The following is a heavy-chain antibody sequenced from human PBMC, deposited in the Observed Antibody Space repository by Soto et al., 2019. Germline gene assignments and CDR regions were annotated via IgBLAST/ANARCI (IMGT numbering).Heavy chain of an antibody. CDR1: GGSFSGYY. D-gene: IGHD2-15*01. V-gene: IGHV4-34*01. J-gene: IGHJ5*02. CDR2: INHSGST. Sequence: SETLSLTCAVYGGSFSGYYWSWIRQPPGKGLEWIGEINHSGSTNYNPSLKSRVTISVDTSKNQFSLKLSSVTAADTAVYYCARGPPYCSGGSCYANRFDPWGQGTLVT. CDR3: ARGPPYCSGGSCYANRFDP.